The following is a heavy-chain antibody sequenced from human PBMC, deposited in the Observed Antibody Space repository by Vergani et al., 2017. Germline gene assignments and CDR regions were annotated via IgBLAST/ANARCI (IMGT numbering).Heavy chain of an antibody. Sequence: VQLLESGGGVVQPGRSLRLSCAASGFTFSSYAMHWVRQAPGKGLEWVAVISYDGSNKYYADSVKGRFTISRDNSKNTLYLQMNSLRAEDTAVYYCASGSYYYDSSGYPRWGQGTLVTVSS. CDR2: ISYDGSNK. CDR1: GFTFSSYA. V-gene: IGHV3-30-3*01. CDR3: ASGSYYYDSSGYPR. J-gene: IGHJ4*02. D-gene: IGHD3-22*01.